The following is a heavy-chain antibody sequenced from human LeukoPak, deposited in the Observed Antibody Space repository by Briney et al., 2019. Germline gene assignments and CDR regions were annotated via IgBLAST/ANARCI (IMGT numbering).Heavy chain of an antibody. CDR2: IYYSGST. V-gene: IGHV4-31*03. D-gene: IGHD3-10*01. Sequence: SETLSLTCTVSGGSISSGGYYWSWIRQHPGKGLEWIGYIYYSGSTYYNPSLKSRVTISADTSKNQFSLKLRSVTAADTAVYYCARASITMVRGVDDAFDIWGQGTMVTVSS. CDR1: GGSISSGGYY. CDR3: ARASITMVRGVDDAFDI. J-gene: IGHJ3*02.